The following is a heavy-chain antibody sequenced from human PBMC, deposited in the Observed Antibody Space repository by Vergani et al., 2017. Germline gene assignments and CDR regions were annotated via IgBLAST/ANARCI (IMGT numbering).Heavy chain of an antibody. CDR3: ARLVPAAIVYYYYYYYMDV. V-gene: IGHV1-8*01. Sequence: QVQLVQSGAEVKKPGASVKVSCKASGYTFTSYDINWVRQATGQGLEWMGWMNPNSGNTGYAQKFQGRVTMTRNTSISTAYMELSSLRSEDTAVYYCARLVPAAIVYYYYYYYMDVWGKXP. CDR1: GYTFTSYD. CDR2: MNPNSGNT. D-gene: IGHD2-2*01. J-gene: IGHJ6*03.